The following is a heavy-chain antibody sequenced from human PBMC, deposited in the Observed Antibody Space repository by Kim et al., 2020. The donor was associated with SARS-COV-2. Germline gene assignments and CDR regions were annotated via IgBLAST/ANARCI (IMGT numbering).Heavy chain of an antibody. CDR3: AKALVPGPYYYYGMDL. D-gene: IGHD3-10*01. CDR1: EFNFRNYA. CDR2: VSASGENT. V-gene: IGHV3-23*01. Sequence: GGSLRLSCAASEFNFRNYAMSWVRQAPGTGVEWVSAVSASGENTYYSDSVKGRFTISRDNSANTLDLQMTGLRANDTAVYFCAKALVPGPYYYYGMDLWGQGTTVTVSS. J-gene: IGHJ6*02.